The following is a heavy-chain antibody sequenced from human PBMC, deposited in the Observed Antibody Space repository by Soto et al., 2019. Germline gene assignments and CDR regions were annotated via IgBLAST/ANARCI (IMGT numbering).Heavy chain of an antibody. CDR3: AKGHGGYDFWSGYYTSGYYYYGMDL. CDR2: ISYDGSNK. Sequence: SLRLSCAASGFTFSSYGMHWVRQAPGKGLEWVAVISYDGSNKYYADSVKGRFTISRDNSKNTLYLQMNSLRAEDTAVYYCAKGHGGYDFWSGYYTSGYYYYGMDLWGQGTTVTVSS. V-gene: IGHV3-30*18. J-gene: IGHJ6*02. CDR1: GFTFSSYG. D-gene: IGHD3-3*01.